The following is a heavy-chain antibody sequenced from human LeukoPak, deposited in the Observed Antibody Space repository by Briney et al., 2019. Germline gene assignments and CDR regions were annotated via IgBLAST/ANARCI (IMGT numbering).Heavy chain of an antibody. J-gene: IGHJ4*02. Sequence: ASVKVSCKASGYTFTGYYMHWVRQAPGQGLEWMGWINPSSGVTNYAQDFQGRVTMTRDTSISTAYMELSRLRPDDTAVYYCARDLTRIAVAGTGNYWGQGTLVTVSS. CDR3: ARDLTRIAVAGTGNY. D-gene: IGHD6-19*01. V-gene: IGHV1-2*02. CDR2: INPSSGVT. CDR1: GYTFTGYY.